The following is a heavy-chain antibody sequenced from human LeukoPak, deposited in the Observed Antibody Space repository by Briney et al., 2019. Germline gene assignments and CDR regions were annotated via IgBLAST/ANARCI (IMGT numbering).Heavy chain of an antibody. V-gene: IGHV1-18*01. D-gene: IGHD3-22*01. J-gene: IGHJ4*02. CDR2: ISAYNGNA. CDR1: GGTFSSYA. Sequence: SSVKVSCKASGGTFSSYAISWVRQAPGQGLEWMGWISAYNGNANYAQKLQGRVTMTTDTSTSTAYMELRSLRSDDTAVYYCARDRPMIVVAHKYYFDYWGQGALVTVSS. CDR3: ARDRPMIVVAHKYYFDY.